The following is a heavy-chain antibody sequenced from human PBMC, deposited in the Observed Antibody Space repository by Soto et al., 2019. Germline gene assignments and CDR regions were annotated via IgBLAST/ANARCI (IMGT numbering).Heavy chain of an antibody. CDR2: ISAYNGNT. D-gene: IGHD2-2*01. V-gene: IGHV1-18*01. J-gene: IGHJ5*02. Sequence: QVQLVQSGAEVKKPGASVKVSCKASGYTFTSYGISWVRQAPGQGLEWMGWISAYNGNTNYAQKLQGRVTMTTDTSXSXXYMELRSLRSDDTAVYYCARDAIVLVPAAIGWFDPWGQGTLVTVSS. CDR3: ARDAIVLVPAAIGWFDP. CDR1: GYTFTSYG.